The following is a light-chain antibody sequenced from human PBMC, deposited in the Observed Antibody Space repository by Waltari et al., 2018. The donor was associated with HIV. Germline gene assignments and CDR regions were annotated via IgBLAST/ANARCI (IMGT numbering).Light chain of an antibody. CDR2: GNN. J-gene: IGLJ1*01. CDR1: ASNIGAGYD. CDR3: QTYDTDLKTYV. Sequence: QSVLTQPPSVSGAPGQRVNVSCTGSASNIGAGYDVPWYPKLPGTAPKLFINGNNNRPSGVPDRFSVSKSGASASLAITGLQGEDEGDYYCQTYDTDLKTYVFGSGTKVTVL. V-gene: IGLV1-40*01.